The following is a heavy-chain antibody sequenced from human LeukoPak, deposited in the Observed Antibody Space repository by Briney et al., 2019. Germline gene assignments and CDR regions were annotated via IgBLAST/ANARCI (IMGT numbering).Heavy chain of an antibody. V-gene: IGHV4-34*01. J-gene: IGHJ6*03. D-gene: IGHD5-12*01. CDR3: ARGYSGYDRRGKNYYYYYMDV. CDR1: GGSFSGYY. CDR2: INHSGST. Sequence: SETLSLTCAVYGGSFSGYYWSWIRQSPGKGLEWIGEINHSGSTNYNLSLKSRVTISVDTSKNQFSLKLSSVTAADTAVYYCARGYSGYDRRGKNYYYYYMDVWGKGTTVTVSS.